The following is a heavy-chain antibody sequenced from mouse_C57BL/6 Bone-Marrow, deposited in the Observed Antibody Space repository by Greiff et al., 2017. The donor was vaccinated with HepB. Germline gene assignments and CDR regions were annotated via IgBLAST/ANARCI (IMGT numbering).Heavy chain of an antibody. Sequence: EVKLVESGGGLVKPGGSLKLSCAASGFTFSDYGMHWVRQAPEKGLEWVAYISSGSSTIYYADTVKGRFTISRDNAKNTLFLQMTSLRSEDTAMYYCAPPFGPWFAYWGQGTLVTVSA. J-gene: IGHJ3*01. CDR2: ISSGSSTI. V-gene: IGHV5-17*01. CDR3: APPFGPWFAY. CDR1: GFTFSDYG.